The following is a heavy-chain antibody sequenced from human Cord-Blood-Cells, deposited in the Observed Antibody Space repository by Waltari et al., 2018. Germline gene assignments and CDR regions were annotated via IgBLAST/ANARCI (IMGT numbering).Heavy chain of an antibody. J-gene: IGHJ4*02. CDR2: INHSGST. CDR1: GGSFSGYY. D-gene: IGHD6-19*01. Sequence: QVQLQQWGAGLLKPSETLSLTCAVYGGSFSGYYWSWIRPPPGKGLEWIGEINHSGSTNYNPSLKSRVTISVDTSKNQFSLKLSSVTAADTAVYYCAMISGWYFDYWGQGTLVTVSS. CDR3: AMISGWYFDY. V-gene: IGHV4-34*01.